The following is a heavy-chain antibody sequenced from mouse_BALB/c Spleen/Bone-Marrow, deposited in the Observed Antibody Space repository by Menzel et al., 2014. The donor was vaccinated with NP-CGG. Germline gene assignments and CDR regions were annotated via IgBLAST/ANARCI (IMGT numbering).Heavy chain of an antibody. CDR1: GYTFTGYD. Sequence: QVQLKESGPELVKPGTLVKMSCKASGYTFTGYDINWVKQRPGQGLELIGWINPGDGSAKYNEKFKGKATLTADKSSSTAYMQLSSLTSENAAVYFCARSGDGYYWYFDVWGAGTMVTVSS. V-gene: IGHV1S56*01. CDR2: INPGDGSA. J-gene: IGHJ1*01. D-gene: IGHD2-3*01. CDR3: ARSGDGYYWYFDV.